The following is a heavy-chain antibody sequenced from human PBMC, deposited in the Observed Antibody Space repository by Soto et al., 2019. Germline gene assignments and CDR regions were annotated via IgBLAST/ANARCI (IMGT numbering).Heavy chain of an antibody. Sequence: QVQLVQSGAEVRKPGSAVRVSCKASGDTFNKYAMNWVRQAPGQGLEWMAGIIPIFETPRYAQQFQGRVTITVDESTTTAYLELSSLRSDDTAIYYCARSIGSGGVMGGFDYWGQGTLVTVAS. V-gene: IGHV1-69*01. CDR3: ARSIGSGGVMGGFDY. D-gene: IGHD3-16*01. J-gene: IGHJ4*02. CDR1: GDTFNKYA. CDR2: IIPIFETP.